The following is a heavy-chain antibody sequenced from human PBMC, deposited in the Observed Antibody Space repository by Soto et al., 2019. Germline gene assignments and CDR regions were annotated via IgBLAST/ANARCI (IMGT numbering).Heavy chain of an antibody. Sequence: EVQLLESGGGLVQPGGSLRLSCAASGFTFSSYAMSWVRQAPGKGLEWVSAISGSGGSTYYEDSVKGRFTISSDNSKNTLYLQMNSLRAENTAVYYCAKELLVVVAAGSDAFYSWGQGTMVTVSP. D-gene: IGHD2-15*01. CDR2: ISGSGGST. J-gene: IGHJ3*02. V-gene: IGHV3-23*01. CDR3: AKELLVVVAAGSDAFYS. CDR1: GFTFSSYA.